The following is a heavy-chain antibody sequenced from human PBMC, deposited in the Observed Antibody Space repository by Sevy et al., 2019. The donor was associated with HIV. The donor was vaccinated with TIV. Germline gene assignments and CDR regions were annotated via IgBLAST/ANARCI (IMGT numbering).Heavy chain of an antibody. CDR1: GYTFTSYG. CDR2: ISAYNGNT. V-gene: IGHV1-18*01. CDR3: ARVRVVPAAIYYYYGMDV. D-gene: IGHD2-2*01. Sequence: ASVKVSCKASGYTFTSYGISWVRQAPGQGLEWMGWISAYNGNTNYAQKLQDRVTMTTDTSTSTAYMELRSLRSDDTAVYYCARVRVVPAAIYYYYGMDVWGQGTTVTVSS. J-gene: IGHJ6*02.